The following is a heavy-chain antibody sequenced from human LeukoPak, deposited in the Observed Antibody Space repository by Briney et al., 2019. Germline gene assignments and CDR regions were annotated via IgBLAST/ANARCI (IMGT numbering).Heavy chain of an antibody. Sequence: SETLSLTCTVSGGSISSYYWSWIRQPPGKGLEWIGYIYYSGSTNYNPSLKSRVTISVDTSKNQFSLKLSSVTAADTAVYYCARGSSNIVVVTGWYFDLWGRGTLVTVSS. CDR2: IYYSGST. CDR1: GGSISSYY. J-gene: IGHJ2*01. D-gene: IGHD2-21*02. CDR3: ARGSSNIVVVTGWYFDL. V-gene: IGHV4-59*08.